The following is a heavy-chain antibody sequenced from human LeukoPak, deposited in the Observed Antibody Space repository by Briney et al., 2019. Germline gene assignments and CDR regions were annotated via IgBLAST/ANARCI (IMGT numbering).Heavy chain of an antibody. Sequence: ASVKVSCKASGYTFTAYYIHWVRQAPGQGLEWMGWTNPNSGGTKYAQKFQGRVTMTRDTSISTASMELSRLRSDDTAVYYCARDDGYNPFDYWGQGTLVTVSS. CDR3: ARDDGYNPFDY. V-gene: IGHV1-2*02. D-gene: IGHD5-24*01. J-gene: IGHJ4*02. CDR1: GYTFTAYY. CDR2: TNPNSGGT.